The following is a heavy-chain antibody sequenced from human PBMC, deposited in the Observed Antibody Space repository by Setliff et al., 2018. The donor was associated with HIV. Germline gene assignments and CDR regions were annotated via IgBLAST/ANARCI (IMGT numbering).Heavy chain of an antibody. CDR3: ASALYYNFRSAYYVTPYYFDY. V-gene: IGHV4-61*09. CDR2: IYHSGST. J-gene: IGHJ4*02. Sequence: SETLSLTCAVSGVSISSGSYYWSWIRQPAGKGLEWIGHIYHSGSTYYNPSLKSRVTISLDTSNNQFSLKLSSVTAADTAVYYCASALYYNFRSAYYVTPYYFDYWGQGTLVTVSS. D-gene: IGHD3-3*01. CDR1: GVSISSGSYY.